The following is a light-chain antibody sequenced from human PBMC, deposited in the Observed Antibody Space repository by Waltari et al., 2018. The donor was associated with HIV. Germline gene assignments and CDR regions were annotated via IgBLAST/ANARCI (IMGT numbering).Light chain of an antibody. V-gene: IGLV2-14*01. CDR3: CSYTTSDTWV. CDR2: EVT. J-gene: IGLJ3*02. Sequence: QSALTQPASVSGSPGQSITISCAGTSSDAGHSNLVPWYQQHPGKAPKLIVFEVTNRPSGLSSRFSGSKSDNTASLTISGLQAEDEADYYCCSYTTSDTWVFGGGTKLTV. CDR1: SSDAGHSNL.